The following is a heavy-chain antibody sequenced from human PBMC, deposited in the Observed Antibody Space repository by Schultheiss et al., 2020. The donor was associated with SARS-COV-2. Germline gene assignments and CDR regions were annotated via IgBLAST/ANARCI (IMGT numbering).Heavy chain of an antibody. CDR3: ARDGCSTTSCYHKWFDP. J-gene: IGHJ5*02. CDR1: GFSFSSYE. D-gene: IGHD2-2*01. V-gene: IGHV3-48*03. CDR2: ISSGGSTI. Sequence: GGSLRLSCAVSGFSFSSYEMSWVRQAPGKGLEWVSYISSGGSTIYYADSVKGRFTISRDNSKNTLYLQMNSLRAEDTAVYYCARDGCSTTSCYHKWFDPWGQGTLVTVSS.